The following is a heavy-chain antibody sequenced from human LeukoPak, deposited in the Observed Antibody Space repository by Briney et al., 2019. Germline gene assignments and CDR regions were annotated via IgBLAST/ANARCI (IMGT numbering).Heavy chain of an antibody. CDR2: ISDNGDRT. CDR3: AKKSSRAAGVPYFDC. Sequence: GGSLRLSCAASGFTFNSFAMAWVRQAPGKGLECVSAISDNGDRTFYGDSVKGRFTISRDNSKNALYLQMSSLRAEDTAVYYCAKKSSRAAGVPYFDCWGQGTLVTVSS. D-gene: IGHD6-13*01. V-gene: IGHV3-23*01. CDR1: GFTFNSFA. J-gene: IGHJ4*02.